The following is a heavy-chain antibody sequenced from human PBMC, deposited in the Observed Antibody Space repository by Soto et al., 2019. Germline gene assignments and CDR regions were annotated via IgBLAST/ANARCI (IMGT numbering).Heavy chain of an antibody. J-gene: IGHJ4*02. Sequence: QVQLEESGPGLVKPSETLSLTCTVSGGSVSSGNYYWSWIRQPPGKGLEWIGYFYYTGRINYNPCLTSGVTILRDASKNQFSLPLYSVTAADTAVCYGARRLFYSDGPSYSRFEYWGQGTLVTASS. D-gene: IGHD3-22*01. CDR3: ARRLFYSDGPSYSRFEY. CDR2: FYYTGRI. V-gene: IGHV4-61*01. CDR1: GGSVSSGNYY.